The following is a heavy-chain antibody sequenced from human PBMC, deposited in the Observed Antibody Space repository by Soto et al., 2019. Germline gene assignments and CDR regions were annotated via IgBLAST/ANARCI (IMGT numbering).Heavy chain of an antibody. CDR3: ARGGVDTVTFDY. D-gene: IGHD5-18*01. V-gene: IGHV1-69*01. CDR1: GGSLNNYL. Sequence: QVQLVQSGAAMQKPGSSVKVSCKASGGSLNNYLITWVRQAPGQGLEWLGEIVPLSGATNSAQKFQGRVTITADDSTKTAYMELRSLRPEDTAMYFCARGGVDTVTFDYWGQGTLVTVSS. CDR2: IVPLSGAT. J-gene: IGHJ4*02.